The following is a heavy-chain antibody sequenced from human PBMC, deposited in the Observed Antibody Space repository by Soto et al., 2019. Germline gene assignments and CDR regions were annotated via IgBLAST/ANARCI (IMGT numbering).Heavy chain of an antibody. D-gene: IGHD5-12*01. CDR2: INGRDGST. V-gene: IGHV3-23*01. Sequence: GGSLGLSCAASGLTFSRYPMSWLRHAPGKGRDQVANINGRDGSTYYADSVKGQFTIARENSKITLYLQMNSLRDEDTALYYCAKDVDPLYYFDYWGQGTLVTVS. CDR1: GLTFSRYP. J-gene: IGHJ4*02. CDR3: AKDVDPLYYFDY.